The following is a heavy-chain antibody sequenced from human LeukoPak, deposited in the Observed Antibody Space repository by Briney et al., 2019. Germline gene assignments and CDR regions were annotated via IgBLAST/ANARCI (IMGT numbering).Heavy chain of an antibody. D-gene: IGHD3-10*01. CDR2: ISSSSSYI. CDR3: AREITMVRGVISHALDY. J-gene: IGHJ4*02. V-gene: IGHV3-21*01. Sequence: GSLRLSCAASGFTFSSYSMNWVRQAPGKGLEWVSSISSSSSYIYYADSVKGRFTISRDNAKNSLYLQMNSLRAEDTAVYYCAREITMVRGVISHALDYWGQGTLVTVSS. CDR1: GFTFSSYS.